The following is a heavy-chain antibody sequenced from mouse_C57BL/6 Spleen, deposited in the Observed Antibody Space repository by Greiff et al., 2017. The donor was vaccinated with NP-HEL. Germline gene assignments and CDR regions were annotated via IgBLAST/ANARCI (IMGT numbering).Heavy chain of an antibody. CDR1: GYSITSGYY. J-gene: IGHJ4*01. V-gene: IGHV3-6*01. Sequence: DVHLVESGPGLVKPSQSLSLTCSVTGYSITSGYYWNWIRQFPGNKLEWMGYISYDGRNNYNPSLKNRISITRDTSKNQFFLKLNSVTTEDTATYYCARDPSYDYAMDYWGQGTSVTVSS. CDR3: ARDPSYDYAMDY. D-gene: IGHD1-1*01. CDR2: ISYDGRN.